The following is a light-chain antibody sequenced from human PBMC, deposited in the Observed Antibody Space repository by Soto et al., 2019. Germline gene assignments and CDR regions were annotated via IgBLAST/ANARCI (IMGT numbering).Light chain of an antibody. CDR1: QGISSY. CDR2: AAS. Sequence: DIQMTQSPSSLSSSVGDRVTITCRASQGISSYLAWYQQKPGKVPKLLIYAASTLQSGVPSRFSGSGSGTDFTLTISSLQTEYVATYDCKMSNGAPRTFGQGTQVEIK. J-gene: IGKJ1*01. CDR3: KMSNGAPRT. V-gene: IGKV1-27*01.